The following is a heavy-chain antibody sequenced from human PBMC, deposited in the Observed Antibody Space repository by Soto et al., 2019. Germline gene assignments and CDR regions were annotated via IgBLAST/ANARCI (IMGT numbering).Heavy chain of an antibody. J-gene: IGHJ6*02. CDR1: GFTFSSYW. V-gene: IGHV3-74*01. D-gene: IGHD2-2*01. Sequence: SGGSLRLSCAASGFTFSSYWMHWVRQAPGKGLVWVSRINSDGSSTSYADSVKGRFTISRDNAKNTLYLQMNSLRAEDTAVYYCAAAADYYYYGMDVWGQGTTVTVSS. CDR2: INSDGSST. CDR3: AAAADYYYYGMDV.